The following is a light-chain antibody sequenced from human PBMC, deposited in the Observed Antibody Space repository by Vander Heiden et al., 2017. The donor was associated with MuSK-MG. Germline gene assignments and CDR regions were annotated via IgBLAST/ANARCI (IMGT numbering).Light chain of an antibody. J-gene: IGKJ1*01. CDR2: AAS. V-gene: IGKV1-39*01. CDR3: QQSESNLRT. Sequence: DIQMTQSPSSLSASVGDRVTITCRASQSISSYLNWYQQKPGKAPKLLIYAASSLQSGVPSRFSGSGSGTDFTLTISSLQPEDFATYYCQQSESNLRTFGPGTKVEIK. CDR1: QSISSY.